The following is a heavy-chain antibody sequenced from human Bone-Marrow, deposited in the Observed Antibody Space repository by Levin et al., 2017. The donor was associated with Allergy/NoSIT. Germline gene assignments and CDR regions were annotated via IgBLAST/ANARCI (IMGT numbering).Heavy chain of an antibody. V-gene: IGHV3-23*01. CDR3: AKGRYSYGLDY. Sequence: PGGSLRLSCAASGFTFTSYAMSWVRQAPGKGLEWVSGISTSGGNTYYAESVKGRFTISRDTPKNTVYLQMNSLRVEDTAVYYCAKGRYSYGLDYWGQGTLVTVSS. CDR1: GFTFTSYA. J-gene: IGHJ4*02. CDR2: ISTSGGNT. D-gene: IGHD5-18*01.